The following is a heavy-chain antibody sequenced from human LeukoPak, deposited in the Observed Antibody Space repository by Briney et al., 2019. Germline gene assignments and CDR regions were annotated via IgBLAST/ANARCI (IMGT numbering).Heavy chain of an antibody. CDR2: IYHSGST. D-gene: IGHD5-18*01. J-gene: IGHJ4*02. CDR1: GYSISSGYY. V-gene: IGHV4-38-2*01. CDR3: AISGYSYGDPNFDY. Sequence: KTSETLSLTSAVSGYSISSGYYWGWIRQPPGKGLEWIGSIYHSGSTYYNPSLKSRVTISVDTSKNQFSLKLSSVTAADTAVYYCAISGYSYGDPNFDYWGQGTLVTVSS.